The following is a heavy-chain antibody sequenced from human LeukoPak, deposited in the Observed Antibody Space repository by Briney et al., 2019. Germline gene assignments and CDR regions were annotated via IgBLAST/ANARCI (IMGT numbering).Heavy chain of an antibody. CDR3: ARRLANSSGHRDAFDI. V-gene: IGHV4-59*08. J-gene: IGHJ3*02. CDR1: GGSISTYY. Sequence: SETLSLTCTVSGGSISTYYWNWIRQPPGKGLECIGYIYYSGSPSYNPSLRSRVTISVDTFKNQFSLKLSSVTAADTAVYYCARRLANSSGHRDAFDIWGQGTMVTVSS. D-gene: IGHD6-19*01. CDR2: IYYSGSP.